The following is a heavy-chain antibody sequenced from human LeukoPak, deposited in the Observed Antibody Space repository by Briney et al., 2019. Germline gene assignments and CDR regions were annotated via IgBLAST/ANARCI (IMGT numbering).Heavy chain of an antibody. CDR2: INHSGST. CDR3: AREPTRDIVVVPAAYFDY. J-gene: IGHJ4*02. CDR1: GGSFSGYY. V-gene: IGHV4-34*01. D-gene: IGHD2-2*01. Sequence: SETLSLTCAVYGGSFSGYYWSWIRQPPGKGLEWIGEINHSGSTNYNPSLKSRVTISVDTSKNQFSLKLSSVTAADTAVYYCAREPTRDIVVVPAAYFDYWGQGTLVTVSS.